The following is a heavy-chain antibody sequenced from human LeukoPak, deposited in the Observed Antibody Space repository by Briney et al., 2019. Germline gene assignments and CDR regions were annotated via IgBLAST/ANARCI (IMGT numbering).Heavy chain of an antibody. V-gene: IGHV1-69*13. CDR1: GGTFSSYA. Sequence: SVKVSCKASGGTFSSYAISWVRQAPRQGLEWMGGIIPIFGTANYEQNFQGRVTITADESTSKAYMELSSLRSEDTAVYYCARSALFGVVIKDTIFDYWGQGTLVTVSS. D-gene: IGHD3-3*01. CDR3: ARSALFGVVIKDTIFDY. CDR2: IIPIFGTA. J-gene: IGHJ4*02.